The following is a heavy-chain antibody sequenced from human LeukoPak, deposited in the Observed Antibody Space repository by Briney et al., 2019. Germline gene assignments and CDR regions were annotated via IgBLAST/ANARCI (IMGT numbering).Heavy chain of an antibody. CDR1: SSYG. CDR2: IYYSGST. V-gene: IGHV4-39*01. J-gene: IGHJ6*03. CDR3: ASLPGAVAGTYYYYYMDV. Sequence: SSYGMHWVRQAPGKGLEWIGSIYYSGSTYYNPSLKSRVTISVDTSKNQFSLKLSSVTAADTAVYYCASLPGAVAGTYYYYYMDVWGKGTTVTISS. D-gene: IGHD6-19*01.